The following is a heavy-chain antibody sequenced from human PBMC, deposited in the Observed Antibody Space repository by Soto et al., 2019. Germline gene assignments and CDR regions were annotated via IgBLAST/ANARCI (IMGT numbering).Heavy chain of an antibody. D-gene: IGHD3-10*01. V-gene: IGHV2-26*01. CDR1: GLSLSNARMG. Sequence: QVTLKESGPVLVKPAETLTLTCTVSGLSLSNARMGVSWIRQPPGKALEWLALIFSNDEKSYSTSLKSRVTISKDTSKSQVVLTTTNMDPVDTATYYCARISGPPHYYSYRMDVWGQGTTVTVSS. CDR2: IFSNDEK. CDR3: ARISGPPHYYSYRMDV. J-gene: IGHJ6*02.